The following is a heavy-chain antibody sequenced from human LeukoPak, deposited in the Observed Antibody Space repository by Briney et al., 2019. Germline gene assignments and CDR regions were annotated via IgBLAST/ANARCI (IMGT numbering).Heavy chain of an antibody. CDR3: ARARYVNSFYAFDI. Sequence: SETLSLTCTVSDGXISSYYCSWIRQPPGKGLEWIGQSYFSGSTNYNPSLKSRVTISVDTSKNQFSLKLSSVTAADTAVYYCARARYVNSFYAFDIWGQGTLVTVSS. J-gene: IGHJ3*02. CDR1: DGXISSYY. D-gene: IGHD3-9*01. V-gene: IGHV4-59*01. CDR2: SYFSGST.